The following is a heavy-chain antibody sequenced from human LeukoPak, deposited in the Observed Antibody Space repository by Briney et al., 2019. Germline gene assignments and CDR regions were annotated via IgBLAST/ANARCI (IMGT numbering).Heavy chain of an antibody. J-gene: IGHJ4*02. CDR2: IRSQIYGGTP. CDR1: GFTFGDYA. V-gene: IGHV3-49*04. CDR3: TRDQTPYY. Sequence: GSLRLSCTASGFTFGDYAMTWVRRAPGKGLEWVGFIRSQIYGGTPEYAASVKGRFTISRDDSEGVAYLQMNSLKTEDTAVYYCTRDQTPYYWGQGTLVTVSS.